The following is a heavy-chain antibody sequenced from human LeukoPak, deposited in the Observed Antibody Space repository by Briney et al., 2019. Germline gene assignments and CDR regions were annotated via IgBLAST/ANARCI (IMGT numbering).Heavy chain of an antibody. Sequence: AESLRLSCAASGFTFSSYSMNWVRQAPGKGLEWVSSISSASTYIYYADSVKGRFTISRDNAKNSLYLQMNSLRAEDTAMYYCARLVWDTTMADGDIDSWGQGALLIVSS. V-gene: IGHV3-21*01. CDR2: ISSASTYI. CDR1: GFTFSSYS. D-gene: IGHD5-18*01. CDR3: ARLVWDTTMADGDIDS. J-gene: IGHJ4*02.